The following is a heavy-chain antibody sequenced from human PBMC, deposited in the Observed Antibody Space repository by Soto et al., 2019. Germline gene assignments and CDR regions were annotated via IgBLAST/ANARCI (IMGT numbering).Heavy chain of an antibody. V-gene: IGHV4-4*07. D-gene: IGHD1-1*01. J-gene: IGHJ5*02. CDR1: GCSLSGYY. Sequence: APVTLCITWYLSGCSLSGYYRSWIRQSPGKGLEWIGRIYATGSSDYNPSLKSRITISVDMSKKQFSLTLRSVTAADTAMYYCARDGTKNLRDWFDPWGQGILVTVSS. CDR2: IYATGSS. CDR3: ARDGTKNLRDWFDP.